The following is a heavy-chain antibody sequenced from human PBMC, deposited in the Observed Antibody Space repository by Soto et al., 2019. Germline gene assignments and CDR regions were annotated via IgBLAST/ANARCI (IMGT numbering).Heavy chain of an antibody. CDR3: AGELEDDP. V-gene: IGHV3-30-3*01. CDR2: ISYDGSNK. J-gene: IGHJ5*02. CDR1: GFTFSSYA. Sequence: QVQLVESGGGVVQPGRSLRLSCAASGFTFSSYAMHWVRQAPGKGLEWVAVISYDGSNKYYADSVKGRFTISRDNSKNTLDLQMNSLRAEDTAVYYCAGELEDDPWGQGTLVTVSS. D-gene: IGHD3-10*01.